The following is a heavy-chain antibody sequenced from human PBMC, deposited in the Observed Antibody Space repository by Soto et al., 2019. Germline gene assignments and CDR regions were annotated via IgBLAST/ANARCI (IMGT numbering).Heavy chain of an antibody. Sequence: EVQLVESGGGLVKPGRSLRLSCTASGFTFGDYAMSWFRQAPGKGLEWVGFIRSKAYGGTTEYAASVKGRFTISRDDSKSNAYLQMNSLKTEDTAVYYCTGCSVGSCLYNWFDPWGQGTLVTVSS. D-gene: IGHD2-15*01. CDR1: GFTFGDYA. J-gene: IGHJ5*02. CDR3: TGCSVGSCLYNWFDP. CDR2: IRSKAYGGTT. V-gene: IGHV3-49*05.